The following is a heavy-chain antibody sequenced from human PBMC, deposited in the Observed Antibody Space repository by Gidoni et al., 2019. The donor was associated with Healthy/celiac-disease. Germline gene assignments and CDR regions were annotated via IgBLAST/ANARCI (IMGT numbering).Heavy chain of an antibody. CDR2: IYFSGST. J-gene: IGHJ4*02. CDR3: ARHINVNTAMASPFDY. Sequence: QLQLQESGPGMVKPSETLSLTCSVSGGSISRGYYYWGWVRQPPGKGLEWIGSIYFSGSTYYKSSLKSRLTISVDTSNNQFSLRLTSVTAADTAVYYCARHINVNTAMASPFDYWGQGILVTVSS. D-gene: IGHD5-18*01. CDR1: GGSISRGYYY. V-gene: IGHV4-39*01.